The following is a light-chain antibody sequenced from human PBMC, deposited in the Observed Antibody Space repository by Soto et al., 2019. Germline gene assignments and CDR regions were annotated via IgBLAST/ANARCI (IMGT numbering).Light chain of an antibody. CDR3: QQSYSAQYT. J-gene: IGKJ2*01. V-gene: IGKV1-39*01. Sequence: DIQMTQSPSSLSASVGDRVSLTCRAGQNVGSFMNWYQQKPAKAPRLLIYATSNLQSGVPSRISGSGSGTEFTLTISSVQPEDFATYFCQQSYSAQYTFGQGTKLEIK. CDR1: QNVGSF. CDR2: ATS.